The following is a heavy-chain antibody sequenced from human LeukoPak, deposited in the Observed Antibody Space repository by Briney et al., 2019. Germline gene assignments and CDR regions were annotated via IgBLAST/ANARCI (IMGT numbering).Heavy chain of an antibody. J-gene: IGHJ6*03. CDR3: ARSLTAMDRYYYYYMDV. D-gene: IGHD5-18*01. CDR2: IIPIFGTA. V-gene: IGHV1-69*06. CDR1: GGTFRSYA. Sequence: ASVKVSCKASGGTFRSYAISWVRQAPGQGLEWMGGIIPIFGTANYAQKFQGRVTITADKSTSTAYMELSSLRSEDTAVYYCARSLTAMDRYYYYYMDVWGKGTTVTVSS.